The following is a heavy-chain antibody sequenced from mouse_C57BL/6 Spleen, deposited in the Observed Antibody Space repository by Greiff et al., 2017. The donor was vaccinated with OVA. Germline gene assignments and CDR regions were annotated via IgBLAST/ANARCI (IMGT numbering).Heavy chain of an antibody. CDR1: GYAFSSYW. CDR3: AINWEDYFDY. Sequence: QVQLKESGAELVKPGASVKISCKASGYAFSSYWMNWVKQRPGKGLEWIGQIYPGDGDTNYNGKFKGKATLTADKSSSTAYMQLSSLTSEDSAVYFCAINWEDYFDYWGQGTTLTVSS. V-gene: IGHV1-80*01. J-gene: IGHJ2*01. D-gene: IGHD4-1*01. CDR2: IYPGDGDT.